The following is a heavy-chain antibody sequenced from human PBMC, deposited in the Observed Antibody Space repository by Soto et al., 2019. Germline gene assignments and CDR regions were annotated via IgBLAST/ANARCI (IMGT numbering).Heavy chain of an antibody. Sequence: EVQLLESGGTLVQPGGSLRLSCVASGFTFSTHTMHWVRQAPGKGLEWVSRLTADSDDTSYADSIKGRFTISRDNSKNTLYLQMNSLRAEDTAIYYCAKGLDRASLDFWGQGALVTVSS. V-gene: IGHV3-23*01. D-gene: IGHD1-1*01. CDR3: AKGLDRASLDF. CDR1: GFTFSTHT. J-gene: IGHJ4*02. CDR2: LTADSDDT.